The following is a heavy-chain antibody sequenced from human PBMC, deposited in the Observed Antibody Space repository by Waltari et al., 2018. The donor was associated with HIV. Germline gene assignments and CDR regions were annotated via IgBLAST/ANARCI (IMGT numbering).Heavy chain of an antibody. J-gene: IGHJ4*02. D-gene: IGHD3-16*02. Sequence: QVQLQHCVARRLKPSETLSLTCAVDSGSFSDYTWRCIRQPPGKGLEWIGEINHSGSTSYNPSLESRVTMSVDTSKNQFSLNLTSVTAADTAVYYCARMPAMITLGGVIVGAYPDYWCQGNLVTVSS. V-gene: IGHV4-34*02. CDR3: ARMPAMITLGGVIVGAYPDY. CDR1: SGSFSDYT. CDR2: INHSGST.